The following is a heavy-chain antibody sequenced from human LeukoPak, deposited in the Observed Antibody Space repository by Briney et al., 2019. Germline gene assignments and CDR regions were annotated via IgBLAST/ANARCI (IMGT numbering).Heavy chain of an antibody. D-gene: IGHD3-22*01. J-gene: IGHJ4*02. CDR2: ISWNSGSI. Sequence: SLRLSXXXSGFTFDDYAMHWVRHAPGKGLEWVSGISWNSGSIGYADSVKGRFTISRDNAKNSLYLQMNSLRAEDTALYYCAKARAHYYDSSGYYQAFDYWGQGTLVTVSS. CDR1: GFTFDDYA. V-gene: IGHV3-9*01. CDR3: AKARAHYYDSSGYYQAFDY.